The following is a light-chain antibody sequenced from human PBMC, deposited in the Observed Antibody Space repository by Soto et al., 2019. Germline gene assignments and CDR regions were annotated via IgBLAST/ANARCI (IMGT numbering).Light chain of an antibody. V-gene: IGLV1-44*01. Sequence: QSVLTQPPSPSGTPGQRVTISCSGSSSNIGSNTVKWYQQLPGTTPNLLIYNNNQRPSGVPDRFSGYKSGTSASLAISGLESEDEADYYCAAWDGSLNGWVFGGGTKLTVL. CDR1: SSNIGSNT. J-gene: IGLJ3*02. CDR3: AAWDGSLNGWV. CDR2: NNN.